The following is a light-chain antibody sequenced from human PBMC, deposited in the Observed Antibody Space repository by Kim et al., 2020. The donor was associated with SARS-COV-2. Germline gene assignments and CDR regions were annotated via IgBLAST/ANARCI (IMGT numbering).Light chain of an antibody. J-gene: IGLJ2*01. V-gene: IGLV4-69*01. CDR3: QTWGPGIRV. Sequence: GASVKPTCPLSTGHSTYAIAWHQQQPEKGPRFLMKLNSDGSHSTGDGISDRFSGSSSGAERYLTISSLQSEDEADYYWQTWGPGIRVFGGGTKVTVL. CDR2: LNSDGSH. CDR1: TGHSTYA.